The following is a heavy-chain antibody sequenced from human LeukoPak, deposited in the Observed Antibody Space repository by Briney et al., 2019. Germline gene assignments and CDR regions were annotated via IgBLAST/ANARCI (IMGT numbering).Heavy chain of an antibody. Sequence: PSETLSLTCAVSGGSISSYYWSWIRQPPGKGLEYIGYIHYSGSANYNPSLKSRVTISLDTSKNQFSLKLTSVTAADTAVYYCARLKKERFGELFSRLTSTPRYYFDYWGQGTLVTVSS. CDR1: GGSISSYY. D-gene: IGHD3-10*01. CDR3: ARLKKERFGELFSRLTSTPRYYFDY. V-gene: IGHV4-59*01. CDR2: IHYSGSA. J-gene: IGHJ4*02.